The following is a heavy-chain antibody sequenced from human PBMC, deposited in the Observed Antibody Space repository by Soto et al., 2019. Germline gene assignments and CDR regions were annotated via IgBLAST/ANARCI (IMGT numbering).Heavy chain of an antibody. CDR1: GYSISSGYY. Sequence: SETLSLTCAVSGYSISSGYYWGWIRQPPGKGLEWIGSIYHSGSTYYNPSLKSRVTISVDTSKNQFSLKLSSVTAADTAVYYCARTGDYDGYYYYGMDVWGQGTMVTVSS. CDR3: ARTGDYDGYYYYGMDV. D-gene: IGHD4-17*01. CDR2: IYHSGST. J-gene: IGHJ6*02. V-gene: IGHV4-38-2*01.